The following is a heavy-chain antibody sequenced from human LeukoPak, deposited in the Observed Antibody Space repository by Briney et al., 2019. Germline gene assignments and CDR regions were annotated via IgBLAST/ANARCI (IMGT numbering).Heavy chain of an antibody. CDR2: IKHDGSVQ. Sequence: GGSLRLSCAASGFTFSSYWMSWVRQAPGKGLEWVANIKHDGSVQYCVDSVKGRFTISRDNAKNSLYLQMNSLRAEDTAVYYCAKESRAAAGTDWYYYYYMDVWGKGTTVTISS. CDR1: GFTFSSYW. J-gene: IGHJ6*03. CDR3: AKESRAAAGTDWYYYYYMDV. D-gene: IGHD6-13*01. V-gene: IGHV3-7*01.